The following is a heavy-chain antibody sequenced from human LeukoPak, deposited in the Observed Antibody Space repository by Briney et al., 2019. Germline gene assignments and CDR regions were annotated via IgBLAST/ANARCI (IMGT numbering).Heavy chain of an antibody. CDR2: IKQDGSEK. Sequence: PGGSLRLSCAASGFTFSSYWMSWVRQAPGKGLEWVANIKQDGSEKYYVDSVKGRFTISRDNAKNSLYLQMNSLRAEDTAVYYCARCPDYYGSGSWFDPWGQGTLVTVSS. J-gene: IGHJ5*02. CDR1: GFTFSSYW. D-gene: IGHD3-10*01. V-gene: IGHV3-7*03. CDR3: ARCPDYYGSGSWFDP.